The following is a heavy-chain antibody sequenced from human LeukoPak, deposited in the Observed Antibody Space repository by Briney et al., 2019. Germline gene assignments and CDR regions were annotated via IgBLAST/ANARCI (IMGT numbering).Heavy chain of an antibody. Sequence: ASVKVSCKATGGTFSSYTISWVRQAPGQGLEWMGRIIPILGIANYAQKFQGRVTTTADKSTSTAYMELSSLRSEDTAVYYCARPNYYDSSGSDFDYWGQGTLVTVSS. D-gene: IGHD3-22*01. CDR3: ARPNYYDSSGSDFDY. CDR2: IIPILGIA. V-gene: IGHV1-69*02. J-gene: IGHJ4*02. CDR1: GGTFSSYT.